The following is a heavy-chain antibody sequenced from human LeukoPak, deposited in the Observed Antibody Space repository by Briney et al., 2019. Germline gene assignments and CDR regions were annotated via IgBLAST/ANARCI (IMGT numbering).Heavy chain of an antibody. D-gene: IGHD2-15*01. CDR2: IYYSGST. J-gene: IGHJ2*01. CDR3: ARGDNCSGGSCYPYWYFDL. Sequence: PSETLSLTCTVSGGSISSCYWSWIRQPPGKGLEWIGYIYYSGSTNYNPSLKSRVTISVDTSKNQFSLKLSSVTAADTAVYYCARGDNCSGGSCYPYWYFDLWGRGTLVTVSS. V-gene: IGHV4-59*12. CDR1: GGSISSCY.